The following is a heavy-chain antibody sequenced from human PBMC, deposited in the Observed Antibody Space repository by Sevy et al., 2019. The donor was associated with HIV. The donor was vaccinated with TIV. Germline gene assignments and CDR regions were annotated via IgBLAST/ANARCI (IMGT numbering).Heavy chain of an antibody. CDR1: GGSFSGYY. CDR3: ARGRYSSGWYQTNDFDY. J-gene: IGHJ4*02. V-gene: IGHV4-34*01. Sequence: SETLSLTCAVYGGSFSGYYWSWIRQPPGKGLEWIGENNHSGSTNYNPSLKSRVTISEDRSKNQVSLKRSSLTAADTAVYYCARGRYSSGWYQTNDFDYWGQGTLVTVSS. D-gene: IGHD6-19*01. CDR2: NNHSGST.